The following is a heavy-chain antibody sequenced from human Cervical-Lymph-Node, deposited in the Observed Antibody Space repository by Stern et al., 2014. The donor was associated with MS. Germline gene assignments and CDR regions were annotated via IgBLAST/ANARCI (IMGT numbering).Heavy chain of an antibody. CDR2: ISAYNGNT. J-gene: IGHJ4*02. CDR1: GFTFTNYG. V-gene: IGHV1-18*01. D-gene: IGHD1-1*01. Sequence: QVQLGQSGAEVKKPGASVKVSCKASGFTFTNYGISWVRQAPGQALEWMGWISAYNGNTNYAQNLQGRVTMTTDTSTNTAYMELRSLRSDDTAVFYCARELLEPGVWTLDYWGQGTLVTVSS. CDR3: ARELLEPGVWTLDY.